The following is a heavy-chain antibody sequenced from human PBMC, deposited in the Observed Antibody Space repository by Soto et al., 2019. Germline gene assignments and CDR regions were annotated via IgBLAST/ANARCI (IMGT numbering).Heavy chain of an antibody. CDR2: IFYSGTT. J-gene: IGHJ6*02. CDR3: ARDLWVEPELYYYGMDV. V-gene: IGHV4-30-4*01. Sequence: LSLPCTVSGDSISSADYYWSWIRQTPGKGLEWIGHIFYSGTTYYNPSLKSRLTISVDTSKNHFSLRLTSVTAADTAVYYCARDLWVEPELYYYGMDVWGQGTTVTVSS. D-gene: IGHD1-1*01. CDR1: GDSISSADYY.